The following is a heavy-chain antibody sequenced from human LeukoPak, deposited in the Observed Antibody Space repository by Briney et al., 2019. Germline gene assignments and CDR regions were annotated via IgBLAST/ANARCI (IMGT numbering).Heavy chain of an antibody. CDR1: GFTFSSYG. D-gene: IGHD6-19*01. Sequence: GGSLRLSCAASGFTFSSYGMHWVRQAPGKGLEWVTFIRYDGSNKYYADSVKGRFTISRDNSKNTLYLQMNSLRAEDTAVYYCARRGIAVAGSFDYWGQGTLVTVSS. V-gene: IGHV3-30*02. CDR3: ARRGIAVAGSFDY. J-gene: IGHJ4*02. CDR2: IRYDGSNK.